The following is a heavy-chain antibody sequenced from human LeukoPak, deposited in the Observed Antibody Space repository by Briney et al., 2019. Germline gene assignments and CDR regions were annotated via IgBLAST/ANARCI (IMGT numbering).Heavy chain of an antibody. CDR3: ARDQLAVAGTGYFDY. Sequence: ASVKVSCKASGYTFTGYYMHWVRQAPGQGLEWMGIINPSGGSTSYAQKFQGRVTMTRDTSTSTVYMELSSLRSEDTAVYYCARDQLAVAGTGYFDYWGQGTLVTVSS. D-gene: IGHD6-19*01. CDR1: GYTFTGYY. CDR2: INPSGGST. V-gene: IGHV1-46*01. J-gene: IGHJ4*02.